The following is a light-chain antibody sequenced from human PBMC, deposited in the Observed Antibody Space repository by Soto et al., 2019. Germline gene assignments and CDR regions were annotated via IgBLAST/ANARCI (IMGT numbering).Light chain of an antibody. CDR1: QSISSW. Sequence: IRMTQSPSSLSASTGDRVTITCRASQSISSWLAWYQQKPGKAPKLLIYDASSLESGVPSRFSGSGSGTEFTLTITSLQPDDFATYYCQQYVFYRGTFGQGTKVDIK. CDR3: QQYVFYRGT. CDR2: DAS. V-gene: IGKV1-5*01. J-gene: IGKJ1*01.